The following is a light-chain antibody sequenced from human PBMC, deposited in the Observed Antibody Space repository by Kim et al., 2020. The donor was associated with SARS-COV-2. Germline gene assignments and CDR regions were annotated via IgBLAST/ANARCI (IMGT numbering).Light chain of an antibody. J-gene: IGKJ1*01. CDR3: QQYNSYPRT. CDR2: AAY. Sequence: DIQLTQYPSFLSASVGDRVTITCRASQGISGYLVWYQQKPGEAPKLLIDAAYTLQSGVPSRFSGSGSGTEFSLTISSLQPEDFATYYCQQYNSYPRTFGQGTKVDIK. V-gene: IGKV1-9*01. CDR1: QGISGY.